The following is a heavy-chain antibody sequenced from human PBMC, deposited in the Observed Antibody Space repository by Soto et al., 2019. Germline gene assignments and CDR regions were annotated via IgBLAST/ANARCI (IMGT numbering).Heavy chain of an antibody. CDR1: GFTFSSYA. CDR3: AKDLPLLWFGELLYPSDY. D-gene: IGHD3-10*01. Sequence: GGSLRLSCAASGFTFSSYAMSWVRQAPGKGLEWVSAISGSGGSTYYADSVKGRFTISRDNSKNTLYLQMNSLRAEDMAVYYCAKDLPLLWFGELLYPSDYWGQGTLVTVSS. J-gene: IGHJ4*02. CDR2: ISGSGGST. V-gene: IGHV3-23*01.